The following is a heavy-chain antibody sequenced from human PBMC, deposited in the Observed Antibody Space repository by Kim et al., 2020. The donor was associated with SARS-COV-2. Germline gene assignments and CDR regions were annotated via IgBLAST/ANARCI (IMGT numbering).Heavy chain of an antibody. CDR3: AKDMGFVLPRRFDY. J-gene: IGHJ4*02. V-gene: IGHV3-43*02. D-gene: IGHD2-15*01. CDR1: GFTFNDYG. CDR2: VSGDGGDK. Sequence: GGSLRLSCAASGFTFNDYGIHWVRQAPGKGLEWVSFVSGDGGDKYYADSLRGRFAISRDNSKNSLYLQMNGLLTEDTTVYYCAKDMGFVLPRRFDYWGQGILVTVSS.